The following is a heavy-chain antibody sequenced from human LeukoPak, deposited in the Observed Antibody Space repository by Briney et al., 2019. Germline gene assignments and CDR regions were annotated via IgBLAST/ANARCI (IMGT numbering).Heavy chain of an antibody. CDR1: GYTFTTYG. Sequence: ASVKVSFKASGYTFTTYGINWVRQAPGQGLEWMGWISGYNGNANYAQKLQGRVTMTTDTSTSTAYMELRSLRSDDTAVYYCARHRLPRVYYDSSGYYHAAFDIWGQGTMVTVSS. V-gene: IGHV1-18*01. CDR3: ARHRLPRVYYDSSGYYHAAFDI. J-gene: IGHJ3*02. CDR2: ISGYNGNA. D-gene: IGHD3-22*01.